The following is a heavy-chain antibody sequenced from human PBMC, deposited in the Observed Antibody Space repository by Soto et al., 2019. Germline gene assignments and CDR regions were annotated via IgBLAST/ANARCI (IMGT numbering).Heavy chain of an antibody. CDR1: GFAFNNYG. D-gene: IGHD6-19*01. V-gene: IGHV3-21*03. J-gene: IGHJ4*02. CDR2: ISKSDYT. Sequence: PGGSLRLSCTVSGFAFNNYGINWVRQAPGKGLEWVSSISKSDYTYYSDSVKGRFTISRDNAKNSVSLQMNTLRVEDTAVYYCTRSIAVAGIRPFDYWGQGTLVTVSS. CDR3: TRSIAVAGIRPFDY.